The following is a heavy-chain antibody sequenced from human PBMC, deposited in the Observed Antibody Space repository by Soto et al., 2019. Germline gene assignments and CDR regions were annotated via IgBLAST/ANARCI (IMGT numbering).Heavy chain of an antibody. V-gene: IGHV3-33*01. CDR1: GFTFSSYG. Sequence: PGGSLRLSCAASGFTFSSYGIHWVRQAPGKGLEWVAVIWYDGSNKYYADSVKGRFTISRDNSKNTLYLQMNSLRAEDTAVYYCARGQYSSGWSYAFDIWGQGTMVTVSS. J-gene: IGHJ3*02. CDR2: IWYDGSNK. D-gene: IGHD6-19*01. CDR3: ARGQYSSGWSYAFDI.